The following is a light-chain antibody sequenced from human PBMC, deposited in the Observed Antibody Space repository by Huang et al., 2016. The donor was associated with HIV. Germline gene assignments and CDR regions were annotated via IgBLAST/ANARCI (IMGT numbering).Light chain of an antibody. CDR3: QQYDNRPPT. V-gene: IGKV1-33*01. Sequence: DIQMTQSPSSLSASVGDRVTITCQASQDITNFLNWFQQKPGKARNLLIYDAANLEAGVTPRCSGGGSGTDFTFAISRLQPEDIATYDCQQYDNRPPTLGQGTKLEIK. J-gene: IGKJ2*01. CDR1: QDITNF. CDR2: DAA.